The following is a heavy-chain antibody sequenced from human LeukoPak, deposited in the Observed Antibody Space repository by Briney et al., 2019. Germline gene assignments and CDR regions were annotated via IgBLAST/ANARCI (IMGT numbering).Heavy chain of an antibody. J-gene: IGHJ6*02. V-gene: IGHV1-2*04. D-gene: IGHD3-9*01. CDR3: ARDRNDILTGYYMGNYYYYGMDV. Sequence: ASVKVSCTASGYTFTGYYMHWVRQAPGQGLEWMGWINPNSGGTNYAQKFQGWVTMTRDTSISTAYTELSRLRSDDTAVYYCARDRNDILTGYYMGNYYYYGMDVWGQGTTVTVSS. CDR2: INPNSGGT. CDR1: GYTFTGYY.